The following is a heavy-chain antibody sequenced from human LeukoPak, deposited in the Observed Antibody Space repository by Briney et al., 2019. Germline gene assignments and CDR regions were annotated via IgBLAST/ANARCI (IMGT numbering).Heavy chain of an antibody. V-gene: IGHV4-39*07. Sequence: SETLSLTCTVSGDSISSSNYCWGWIRQPPGKGLEWIGSIYYSGSTYYNPSLKSRVTISVDTSKNQFSLKLSSVTAADTAAYYCARDGIYSSTWRAHKLFDPWGQGTLVTVSS. CDR1: GDSISSSNYC. D-gene: IGHD6-13*01. J-gene: IGHJ5*02. CDR2: IYYSGST. CDR3: ARDGIYSSTWRAHKLFDP.